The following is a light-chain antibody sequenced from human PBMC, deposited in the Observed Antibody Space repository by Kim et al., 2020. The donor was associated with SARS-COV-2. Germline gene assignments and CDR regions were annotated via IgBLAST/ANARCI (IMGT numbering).Light chain of an antibody. CDR2: DAS. J-gene: IGKJ1*01. CDR3: QEYTIYSLT. V-gene: IGKV1-5*01. Sequence: QKPGKAPTLLIYDASILESRVPSRFSGGRSTTQFTLTISSLHPDDFATYYCQEYTIYSLTFGQGNK.